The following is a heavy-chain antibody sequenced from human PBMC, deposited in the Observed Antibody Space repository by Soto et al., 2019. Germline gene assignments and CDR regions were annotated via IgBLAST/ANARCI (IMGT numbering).Heavy chain of an antibody. CDR2: ISSSGTYK. J-gene: IGHJ4*02. D-gene: IGHD2-21*02. V-gene: IGHV3-21*02. CDR3: ARASSGGDAGGFDY. Sequence: EVQLVESGGGLVKPGGSLRLSCVASGFTFSTYSMNWVRQARGKGLEWVSSISSSGTYKYYADSMKGRFTISRDNAESSVYLQMNSLRAEDTAVYYCARASSGGDAGGFDYWGQGTLVTVS. CDR1: GFTFSTYS.